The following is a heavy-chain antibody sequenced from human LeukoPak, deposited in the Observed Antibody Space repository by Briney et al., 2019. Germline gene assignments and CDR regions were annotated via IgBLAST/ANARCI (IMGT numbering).Heavy chain of an antibody. CDR1: GYTFTSYG. J-gene: IGHJ5*02. V-gene: IGHV1-8*01. CDR3: ARSPFGPFDP. CDR2: MNPNSGNT. D-gene: IGHD3-10*01. Sequence: ASVKVSCTASGYTFTSYGVSWVRQATGQGLEWMGWMNPNSGNTGYTQKFQGRVTMTRNTSISTAYMELSSLRSEDTAVYYCARSPFGPFDPWGQGTLVTVSS.